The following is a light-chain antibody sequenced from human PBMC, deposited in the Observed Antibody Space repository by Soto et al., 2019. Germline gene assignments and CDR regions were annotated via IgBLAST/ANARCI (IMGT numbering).Light chain of an antibody. Sequence: QSVLTQPPPASGTPGQRVTISCSGSSSNIGSNTVNWSQQFPGTAPKLLIYSNNQRPSGVPDRFSGSKSGTSASLAISGLQSEDEADYYCAAWDDSLNGYYVFGTGTKVTV. CDR1: SSNIGSNT. J-gene: IGLJ1*01. CDR2: SNN. CDR3: AAWDDSLNGYYV. V-gene: IGLV1-44*01.